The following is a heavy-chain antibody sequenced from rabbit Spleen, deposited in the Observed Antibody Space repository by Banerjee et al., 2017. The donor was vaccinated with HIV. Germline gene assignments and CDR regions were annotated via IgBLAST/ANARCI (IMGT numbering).Heavy chain of an antibody. Sequence: QQQLEESVGGLVKPGGTLALTCEASGIDFSSYYYMCWVRQAPGKGLEWIACIDSGSSGFTYFASWAKGRFTISKTSSTTVTLQMTSLTAADTATYFCARDSGSSFSSYGMDLWGQGTLVTVS. CDR2: IDSGSSGFT. CDR3: ARDSGSSFSSYGMDL. V-gene: IGHV1S45*01. D-gene: IGHD8-1*01. CDR1: GIDFSSYYY. J-gene: IGHJ6*01.